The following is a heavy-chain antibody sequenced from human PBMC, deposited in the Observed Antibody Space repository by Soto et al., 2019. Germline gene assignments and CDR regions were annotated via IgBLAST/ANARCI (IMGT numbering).Heavy chain of an antibody. D-gene: IGHD3-10*01. CDR1: GGSISSGGYY. CDR3: ARENYYGSGSYSDPYNWFDP. CDR2: IYYSGST. Sequence: PSETLSLTCTVSGGSISSGGYYWSWIRQHPGKGLEWIGYIYYSGSTYYNPSLKSRVTISVDTSKNQFSLKLSSVTAADTAVYYCARENYYGSGSYSDPYNWFDPWGQGTLVTVSS. V-gene: IGHV4-31*03. J-gene: IGHJ5*02.